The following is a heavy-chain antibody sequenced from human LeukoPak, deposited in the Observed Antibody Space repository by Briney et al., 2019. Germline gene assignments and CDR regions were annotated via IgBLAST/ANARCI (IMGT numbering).Heavy chain of an antibody. CDR1: GFNFRAYW. CDR3: AKDLSDIAAGGFDP. D-gene: IGHD6-13*01. CDR2: ISGSGGST. V-gene: IGHV3-23*01. J-gene: IGHJ5*02. Sequence: GGSLRLSCTTSGFNFRAYWMGWVRQAPGKGLEWVSAISGSGGSTYYADSVKGRFTISRDNSKNTLYLQMNSLRAEDTAVYYCAKDLSDIAAGGFDPWGQGTLVTVSS.